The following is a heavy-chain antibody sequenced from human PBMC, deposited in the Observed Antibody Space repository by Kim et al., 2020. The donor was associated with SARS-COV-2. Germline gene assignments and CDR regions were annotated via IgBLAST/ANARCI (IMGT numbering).Heavy chain of an antibody. J-gene: IGHJ6*02. D-gene: IGHD6-13*01. CDR1: GFTFSSYD. Sequence: GGSLRLSCAASGFTFSSYDMHWVRQATGKGLEWVSAIGTAGDTYYPGSVKGRFTISRENAKNSLYLQMNSLRAGDTAVYYCARGAYSSSWYGGDYYYGMDVWGQGTTVTVSS. CDR2: IGTAGDT. CDR3: ARGAYSSSWYGGDYYYGMDV. V-gene: IGHV3-13*04.